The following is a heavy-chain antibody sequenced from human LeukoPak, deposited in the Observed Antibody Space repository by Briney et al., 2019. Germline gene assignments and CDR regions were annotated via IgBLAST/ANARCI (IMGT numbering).Heavy chain of an antibody. V-gene: IGHV3-7*01. J-gene: IGHJ4*02. CDR1: GFTFSSYW. CDR2: IKQDGSEK. CDR3: AKDSEVWFGAYYFDY. D-gene: IGHD3-10*01. Sequence: PGGSLRLSCAASGFTFSSYWISWVRQAPGKGLEWVANIKQDGSEKYYADSVKGRFTISRDNSKNTLYLQMNSLRAEDTAVYYCAKDSEVWFGAYYFDYWGQGTLVTVSS.